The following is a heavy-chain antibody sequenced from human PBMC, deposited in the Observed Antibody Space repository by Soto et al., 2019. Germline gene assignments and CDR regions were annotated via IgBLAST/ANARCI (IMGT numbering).Heavy chain of an antibody. V-gene: IGHV1-2*02. CDR1: GYTFTAYY. D-gene: IGHD3-10*01. CDR3: ARSSGSYSKWFDS. CDR2: TSPRTGGA. J-gene: IGHJ5*01. Sequence: ASVKVSCKTSGYTFTAYYMHWLRQAPGHGLEWLGWTSPRTGGAKYSHKFQGRVSMTRNTSITTAYMELTGLSTGDTAVYYCARSSGSYSKWFDSWGRGTLVTVSS.